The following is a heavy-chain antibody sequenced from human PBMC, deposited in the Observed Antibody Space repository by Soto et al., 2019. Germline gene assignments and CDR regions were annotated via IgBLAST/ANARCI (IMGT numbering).Heavy chain of an antibody. J-gene: IGHJ6*02. D-gene: IGHD2-15*01. V-gene: IGHV5-51*01. CDR2: IYPGDSDT. CDR1: GYSFTSSW. Sequence: PGESLKISCQGSGYSFTSSWIGWVRQMPGRGLEWMGIIYPGDSDTRYSPSFQGQVTISADKSISTAYLQWSSLKASDTAMYYCARQGTSSVVGMDVWGQGTTVTVSS. CDR3: ARQGTSSVVGMDV.